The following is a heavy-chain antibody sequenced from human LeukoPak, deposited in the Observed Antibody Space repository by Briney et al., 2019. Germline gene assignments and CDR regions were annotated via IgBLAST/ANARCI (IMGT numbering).Heavy chain of an antibody. V-gene: IGHV1-69*05. Sequence: SVKVSCKASGGTFSSYAISWVRQAPGQGLEWMGRIIPIFGTANYAQKFQGRVTITTDESTSTAYMELSSLRSEDTAVYYCASDIVVVPAGIGENWFDPWGQGTLVTVSS. D-gene: IGHD2-2*01. CDR1: GGTFSSYA. CDR2: IIPIFGTA. J-gene: IGHJ5*02. CDR3: ASDIVVVPAGIGENWFDP.